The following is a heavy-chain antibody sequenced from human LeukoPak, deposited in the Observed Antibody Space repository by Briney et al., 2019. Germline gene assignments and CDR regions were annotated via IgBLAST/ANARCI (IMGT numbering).Heavy chain of an antibody. CDR1: GFSFSTYF. CDR2: ISGDGGST. D-gene: IGHD3-22*01. J-gene: IGHJ4*02. V-gene: IGHV3-43*02. CDR3: APGYYYDSSGYYSGY. Sequence: GGSLRLSCTASGFSFSTYFMSWVRQGPGKGLEWVSLISGDGGSTYYADSVKGRFTISRDNSKNSLYLQMNSLRTEDTALYYCAPGYYYDSSGYYSGYWGQGTLVTVSS.